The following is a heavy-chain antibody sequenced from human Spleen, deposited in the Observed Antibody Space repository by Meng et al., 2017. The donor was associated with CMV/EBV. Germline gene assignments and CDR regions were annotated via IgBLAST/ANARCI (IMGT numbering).Heavy chain of an antibody. D-gene: IGHD4-11*01. CDR2: IFSGGSST. V-gene: IGHV3-23*03. Sequence: GESLKISCAASGFTFSSYAMSWVRQAPGKGLERVSVIFSGGSSTYSADSVKGRFTISRDNSKNTLYLQMNSLRAEDTAVYYCAKDWSTVTGSYYYGMDVWGQGTTVTVSS. J-gene: IGHJ6*02. CDR1: GFTFSSYA. CDR3: AKDWSTVTGSYYYGMDV.